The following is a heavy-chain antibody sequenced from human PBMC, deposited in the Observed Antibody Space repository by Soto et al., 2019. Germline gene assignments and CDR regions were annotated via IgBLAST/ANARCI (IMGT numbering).Heavy chain of an antibody. Sequence: SETLSLTCAVSGYSISSGYYWGWIRQPPGKGLEWIGSIYHSGSTYYNPSLKSRVTIPVDTSKNQFSLKLSSVTAADTAVYYCARGYCSSTSCYSDYWGQGTLVTVSS. CDR2: IYHSGST. J-gene: IGHJ4*02. CDR1: GYSISSGYY. D-gene: IGHD2-2*01. V-gene: IGHV4-38-2*01. CDR3: ARGYCSSTSCYSDY.